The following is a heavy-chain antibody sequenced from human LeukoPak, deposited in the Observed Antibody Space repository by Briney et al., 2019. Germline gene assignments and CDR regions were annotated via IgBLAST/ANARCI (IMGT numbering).Heavy chain of an antibody. Sequence: GGSLRLSCAASGFTFSSYAMSWVRQAPGKGLEWVANIKQDGSEKYYVDSVKGRFTISRDNAKNSLYLQMNSLRAEDTAVYYCAGKWGLDGDPRYYYMDVWGKGTTVTVSS. CDR1: GFTFSSYA. CDR2: IKQDGSEK. CDR3: AGKWGLDGDPRYYYMDV. V-gene: IGHV3-7*01. J-gene: IGHJ6*03. D-gene: IGHD4-17*01.